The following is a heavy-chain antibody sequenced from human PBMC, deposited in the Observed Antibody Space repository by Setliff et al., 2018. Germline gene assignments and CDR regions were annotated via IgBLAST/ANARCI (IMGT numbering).Heavy chain of an antibody. CDR2: IYYRGDT. J-gene: IGHJ4*02. V-gene: IGHV4-39*01. Sequence: SETLSLTCTVSGASLSSGTYYWGWIRQPPGKGLEWIGRIYYRGDTYYNASLEGRLTISVDTAQNQFSLRLTSVTAADTAVYYCARTGTYRYFDYWGQGARVTVSS. D-gene: IGHD1-1*01. CDR3: ARTGTYRYFDY. CDR1: GASLSSGTYY.